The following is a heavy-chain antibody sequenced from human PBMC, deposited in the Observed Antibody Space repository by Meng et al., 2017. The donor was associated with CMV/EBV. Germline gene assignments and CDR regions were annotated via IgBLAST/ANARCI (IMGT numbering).Heavy chain of an antibody. CDR2: ISAYNGNT. V-gene: IGHV1-18*01. D-gene: IGHD1-26*01. Sequence: QLVQSGDELKKPGASVKVPCKASGSTFTMYGSSWVRQAHGQGLEWMGWISAYNGNTNYAQKLQGRVTMTTDTSTSTAYMELRSLRSDDTAVYYCARGVGAELDAEYFQHWGQGTLVTVSS. CDR1: GSTFTMYG. CDR3: ARGVGAELDAEYFQH. J-gene: IGHJ1*01.